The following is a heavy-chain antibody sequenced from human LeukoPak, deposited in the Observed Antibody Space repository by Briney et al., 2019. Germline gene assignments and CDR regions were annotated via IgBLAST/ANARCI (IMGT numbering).Heavy chain of an antibody. CDR1: GFAFDDYA. CDR3: AKEGTVTTFNSGRPTRYYYYYMDV. Sequence: GGSLRLSCAASGFAFDDYAMHWVRQAPGKGLEWVSLISWDGGSTYYADSVKGRFTISRDNSKNSLYLQMNSLRAEDTALYYCAKEGTVTTFNSGRPTRYYYYYMDVWGKGTTVTVSS. V-gene: IGHV3-43D*04. D-gene: IGHD4-17*01. CDR2: ISWDGGST. J-gene: IGHJ6*03.